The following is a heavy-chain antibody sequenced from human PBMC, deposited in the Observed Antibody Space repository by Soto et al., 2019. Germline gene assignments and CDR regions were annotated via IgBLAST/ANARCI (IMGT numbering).Heavy chain of an antibody. V-gene: IGHV1-2*04. CDR2: INPNSGGT. CDR3: ARRSRDGYNTYYLDY. D-gene: IGHD5-12*01. CDR1: GYTFTGYY. J-gene: IGHJ4*02. Sequence: ASVKVSCKASGYTFTGYYMHWVRQAPGQGLEWMGWINPNSGGTNYAQKFQGWVTMTRDTSISTAYMELSRLRSDDTAVYYCARRSRDGYNTYYLDYWGQGTLVTVSS.